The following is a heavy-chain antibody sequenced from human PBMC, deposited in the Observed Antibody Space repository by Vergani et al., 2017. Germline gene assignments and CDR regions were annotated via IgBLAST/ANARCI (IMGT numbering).Heavy chain of an antibody. D-gene: IGHD2-2*01. CDR2: IYTSGST. CDR3: ARRESTSHHWYFDL. V-gene: IGHV4-4*07. Sequence: QVQLQESGPGLVKPSESLSLTCTVSGGSISSYYWSWIRQPAGKGLEWIGRIYTSGSTNYNPSLKSRVTMSVDTSKNQFSLKLSSVTAADTAVYYCARRESTSHHWYFDLWGRGTLVTVSS. CDR1: GGSISSYY. J-gene: IGHJ2*01.